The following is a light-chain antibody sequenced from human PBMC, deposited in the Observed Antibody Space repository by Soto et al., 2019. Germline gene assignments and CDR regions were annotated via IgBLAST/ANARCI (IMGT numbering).Light chain of an antibody. J-gene: IGLJ2*01. CDR3: ASYTTSSTLV. V-gene: IGLV2-14*01. CDR1: SSDIGGYNF. CDR2: AVT. Sequence: QSALTQPASVSGSPGQSITISCTGTSSDIGGYNFVSWYHQHPGKAPTLLIYAVTNRPSGIPDRFSGSKSGNTASLTISGLQAEDGADYYCASYTTSSTLVFGGGTKLTVL.